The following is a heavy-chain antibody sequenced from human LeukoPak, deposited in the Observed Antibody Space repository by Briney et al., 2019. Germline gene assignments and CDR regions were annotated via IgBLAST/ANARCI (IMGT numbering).Heavy chain of an antibody. J-gene: IGHJ4*02. V-gene: IGHV1-24*01. D-gene: IGHD1-26*01. CDR1: GYTLTELP. Sequence: ASVKVSCKVSGYTLTELPIHWVRHAPGKGLEWRGGFDPDDGETVYAQMFQGRVTMTEDTSSDTASMELSSLRSEDTAVYYCATGTSGSYYVGIVRPIDYWGQGTLVTVSS. CDR2: FDPDDGET. CDR3: ATGTSGSYYVGIVRPIDY.